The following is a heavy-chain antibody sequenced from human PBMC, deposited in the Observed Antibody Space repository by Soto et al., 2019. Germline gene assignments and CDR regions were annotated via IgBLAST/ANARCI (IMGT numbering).Heavy chain of an antibody. J-gene: IGHJ4*02. CDR3: ATLTIFGVVSGAY. Sequence: GFLRLSCAASGFTFSSYAMSWVRQAPGKGLEWVSAISGSGGSTYYADSVKGRFTISRDNSKNTLYLQMNSLRAEDTAVYYCATLTIFGVVSGAYWGQGTLVTVSS. V-gene: IGHV3-23*01. CDR1: GFTFSSYA. D-gene: IGHD3-3*01. CDR2: ISGSGGST.